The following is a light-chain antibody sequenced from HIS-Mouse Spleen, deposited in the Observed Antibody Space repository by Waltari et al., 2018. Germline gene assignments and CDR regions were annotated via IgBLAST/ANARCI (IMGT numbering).Light chain of an antibody. V-gene: IGLV3-25*03. CDR2: KGS. CDR1: ALPKQY. J-gene: IGLJ2*01. Sequence: SYELTQPPSVSVSPGQPARITCSGDALPKQYAYWYQQKPGQAPVLVIYKGSERPSGIPERFSGSSSGTTVTLTISGVQAEDEADYYCQSADSSGTSHVVFGGGTKLTVL. CDR3: QSADSSGTSHVV.